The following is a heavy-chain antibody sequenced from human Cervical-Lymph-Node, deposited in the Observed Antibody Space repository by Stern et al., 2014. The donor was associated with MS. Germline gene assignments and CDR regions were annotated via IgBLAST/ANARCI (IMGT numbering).Heavy chain of an antibody. CDR3: AREGYSTAFDI. CDR1: GGIFSSYA. CDR2: IIPILGTV. J-gene: IGHJ3*02. V-gene: IGHV1-69*01. Sequence: VQLVESGAEVKKPGSSVKVSCKTSGGIFSSYATNWMRQAPGQGPEWMGGIIPILGTVNYAPKFQGRVTITADEPTSTAYMELSSLRLDDTAMYYCAREGYSTAFDIWGKGTKVTVSS. D-gene: IGHD3-22*01.